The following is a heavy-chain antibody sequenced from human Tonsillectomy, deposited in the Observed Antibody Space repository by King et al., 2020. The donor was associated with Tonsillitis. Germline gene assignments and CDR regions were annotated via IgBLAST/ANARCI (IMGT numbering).Heavy chain of an antibody. CDR2: ISNSGTTI. CDR1: GFTFSDYY. J-gene: IGHJ6*02. CDR3: ARDRYCGRGSCYSLSARKYYYSYHGMDV. Sequence: QVQLVESGGGLVKPGGSLRLSCAASGFTFSDYYMSWIRQAPGKGLEWVSYISNSGTTIHYAVSVKGRFTISRDNAKNSLYLQMSSLRAGDTAVYYCARDRYCGRGSCYSLSARKYYYSYHGMDVWGQGTTVTVSS. V-gene: IGHV3-11*01. D-gene: IGHD2-15*01.